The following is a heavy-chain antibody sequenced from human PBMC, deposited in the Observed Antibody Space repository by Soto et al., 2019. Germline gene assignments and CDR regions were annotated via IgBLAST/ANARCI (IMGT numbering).Heavy chain of an antibody. Sequence: GGSLRLSCAASGFTFSSYSMNWVRQAPGKGLEWVSYISSSSSTIYYADSVKGRFTISRDNAKNSLYLQMNSLRAEDTAVYYCAREEEPGYGDNSYYYYYYMDVWGKGTTVTVSS. CDR1: GFTFSSYS. CDR2: ISSSSSTI. V-gene: IGHV3-48*01. CDR3: AREEEPGYGDNSYYYYYYMDV. J-gene: IGHJ6*03. D-gene: IGHD4-17*01.